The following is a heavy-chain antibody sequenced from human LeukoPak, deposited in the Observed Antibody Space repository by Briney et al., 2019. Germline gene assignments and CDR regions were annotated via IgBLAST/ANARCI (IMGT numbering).Heavy chain of an antibody. Sequence: ASVKVSCKASGYTFTSYGISWVRQAPGQGLEWMGWISAYNGNTNYAQKFQGRVTMTEDTSTDTAYMGLSSLRSEDTAVYYCATGVGAQYDAFDIWGQGTMVTVSS. CDR2: ISAYNGNT. CDR3: ATGVGAQYDAFDI. D-gene: IGHD1-26*01. CDR1: GYTFTSYG. V-gene: IGHV1-18*01. J-gene: IGHJ3*02.